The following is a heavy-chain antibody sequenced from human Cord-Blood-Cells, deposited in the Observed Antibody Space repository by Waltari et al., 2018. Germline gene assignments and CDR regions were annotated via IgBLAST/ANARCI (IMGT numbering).Heavy chain of an antibody. CDR1: GFTVSSNY. J-gene: IGHJ4*02. D-gene: IGHD5-12*01. Sequence: EVQLVESGGGLIQPGGSLRLSCAASGFTVSSNYMSWVRQAPGQGVQWVSVIYSGGNTYYADSVNGRFTISRDNSKNTLYLQMNSLRAEDTAVYYCARDLPSGGYDDYWGQGPLVTVSS. CDR2: IYSGGNT. V-gene: IGHV3-53*01. CDR3: ARDLPSGGYDDY.